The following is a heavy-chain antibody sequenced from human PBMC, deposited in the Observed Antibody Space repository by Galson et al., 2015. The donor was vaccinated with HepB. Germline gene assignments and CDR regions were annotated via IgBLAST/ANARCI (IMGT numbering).Heavy chain of an antibody. CDR2: IVPISGTE. D-gene: IGHD3-10*01. CDR1: GDTFNYFV. J-gene: IGHJ4*02. CDR3: ARKAGSPNSGGYYILDY. V-gene: IGHV1-69*13. Sequence: SVKVSCKASGDTFNYFVFSWARQAPGQGLVWMGRIVPISGTEQSPQKFQGRLTITADESTSATYMELTRLTSEDTAVYYCARKAGSPNSGGYYILDYWGQGTPVTVSS.